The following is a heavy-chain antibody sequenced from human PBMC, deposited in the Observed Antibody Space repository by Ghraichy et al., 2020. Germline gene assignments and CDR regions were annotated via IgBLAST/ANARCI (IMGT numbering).Heavy chain of an antibody. Sequence: SETLSLTCTVSGGSVSSGSYYWSWIRQPPGKGLEWIGYIYYSGSTNYNPSLKSRVTISEDKSKNQFSLKLSSVTAADTAVYYCARASVDCTGGVCYYPTYFDYWGQGTLVTVSS. CDR3: ARASVDCTGGVCYYPTYFDY. V-gene: IGHV4-61*01. CDR1: GGSVSSGSYY. CDR2: IYYSGST. D-gene: IGHD2-8*02. J-gene: IGHJ4*02.